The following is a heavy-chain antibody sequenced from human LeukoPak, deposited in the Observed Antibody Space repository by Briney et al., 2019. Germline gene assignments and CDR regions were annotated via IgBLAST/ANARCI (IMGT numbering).Heavy chain of an antibody. CDR3: ARSRTMAARNWFDP. Sequence: ASVKVSCKASGYTFTSYDINWVRQATGQGLEWMGWMNPNSGNTGYAQKFQGRVTMTRNTSISTAYMELSSLRSEDTAVYYCARSRTMAARNWFDPWGQGTLVTVSS. J-gene: IGHJ5*02. V-gene: IGHV1-8*01. CDR1: GYTFTSYD. CDR2: MNPNSGNT. D-gene: IGHD6-6*01.